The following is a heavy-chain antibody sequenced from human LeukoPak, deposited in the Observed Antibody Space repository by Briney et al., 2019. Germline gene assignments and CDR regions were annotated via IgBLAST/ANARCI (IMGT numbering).Heavy chain of an antibody. J-gene: IGHJ6*02. V-gene: IGHV1-24*01. D-gene: IGHD1-26*01. CDR3: ATTSPGGSYFIHYGMDV. Sequence: ASVKVSCKVSGYTLTELSMHWVRQAPGKGLEWMGGFDPEDGETIYAQKFQGRVTMTEDTSTDTAYMELSSLRSEDTAVYYCATTSPGGSYFIHYGMDVWGQGTTVTASS. CDR2: FDPEDGET. CDR1: GYTLTELS.